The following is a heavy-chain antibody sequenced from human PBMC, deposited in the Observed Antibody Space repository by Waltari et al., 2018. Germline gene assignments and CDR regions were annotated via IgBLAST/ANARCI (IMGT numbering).Heavy chain of an antibody. V-gene: IGHV1-24*01. CDR3: ATAAVDYYGTRHLRSFDY. CDR2: FDPEDGET. D-gene: IGHD3-10*01. CDR1: GYTLPELS. Sequence: QVQLVQSGAEVKTPGASVKFSCKVSGYTLPELSMHWVRQAPGKGLEWMGGFDPEDGETIYAQKFQGRVTMTEDTSTDTAYMELSSLRSEDTAVYYCATAAVDYYGTRHLRSFDYWGQGTLVTVSS. J-gene: IGHJ4*02.